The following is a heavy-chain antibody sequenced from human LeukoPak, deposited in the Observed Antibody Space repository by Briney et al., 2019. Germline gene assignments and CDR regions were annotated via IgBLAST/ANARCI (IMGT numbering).Heavy chain of an antibody. D-gene: IGHD3-22*01. V-gene: IGHV1-69*05. CDR3: ARNPRYYSDTSGYYPFDY. J-gene: IGHJ4*02. CDR1: GGTLSSSA. CDR2: IIPIFGRT. Sequence: SVKVSCKTSGGTLSSSAINWVRRAPGQGLEWMGGIIPIFGRTNYAQKFQGRVTITTDESTSTAYMELRSLRSEDTAVYYCARNPRYYSDTSGYYPFDYWGQGTLVTVSS.